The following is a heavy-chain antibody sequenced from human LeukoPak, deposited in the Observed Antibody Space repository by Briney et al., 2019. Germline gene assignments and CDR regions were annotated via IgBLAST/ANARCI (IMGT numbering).Heavy chain of an antibody. V-gene: IGHV5-51*01. CDR1: GYSFTNYW. Sequence: GESLKISCKGSGYSFTNYWIGWGRQVPGQGLEWMGIIHPGDSNTRYSPPFQGQVTISADKSNNTAYLQWSSLKASDTAMHYCARRTQNFFDPWGQGTLVTVSS. CDR2: IHPGDSNT. CDR3: ARRTQNFFDP. D-gene: IGHD1-1*01. J-gene: IGHJ5*02.